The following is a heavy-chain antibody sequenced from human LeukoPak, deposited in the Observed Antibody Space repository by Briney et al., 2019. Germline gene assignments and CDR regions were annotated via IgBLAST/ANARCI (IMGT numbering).Heavy chain of an antibody. D-gene: IGHD4-17*01. V-gene: IGHV3-7*01. CDR3: ARDPTYGIDAFDV. J-gene: IGHJ3*01. CDR1: SFSFTTYW. Sequence: AAALMPSCFASSFSFTTYWKTWGRQAPGNGVEWVANINQDGSDKPYFDSVKGRFTISRDHAKNSLYLQMNTLRAEDTAVYYGARDPTYGIDAFDVWGQGTMVTVSS. CDR2: INQDGSDK.